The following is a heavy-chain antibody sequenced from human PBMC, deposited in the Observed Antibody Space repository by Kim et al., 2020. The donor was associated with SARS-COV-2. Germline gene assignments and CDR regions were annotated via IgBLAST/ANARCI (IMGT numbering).Heavy chain of an antibody. D-gene: IGHD2-15*01. V-gene: IGHV4-39*01. J-gene: IGHJ4*02. CDR3: ALDLGYCSGGSCYSFDY. Sequence: LKSRVTISVDTSKNQFSLKLSSVTAADTAVYYCALDLGYCSGGSCYSFDYWGQGTLVTVSS.